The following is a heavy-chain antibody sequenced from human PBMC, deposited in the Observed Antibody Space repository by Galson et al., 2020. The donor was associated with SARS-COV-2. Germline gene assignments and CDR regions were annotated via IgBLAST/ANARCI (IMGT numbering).Heavy chain of an antibody. J-gene: IGHJ5*02. CDR3: ATSPVITMVRGVITHSPPNWFDP. Sequence: ASVQVSCKVSGYTLTALSMHWVRQAPGNGLEWMGGFDPEDGETIYAQKFQGRVTMTEDPSTDTAYMELSSLRSEDTAVYYCATSPVITMVRGVITHSPPNWFDPWGQGTLVTVSS. CDR2: FDPEDGET. V-gene: IGHV1-24*01. D-gene: IGHD3-10*01. CDR1: GYTLTALS.